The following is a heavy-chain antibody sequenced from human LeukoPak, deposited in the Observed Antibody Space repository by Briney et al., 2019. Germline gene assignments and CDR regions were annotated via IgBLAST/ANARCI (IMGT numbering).Heavy chain of an antibody. CDR2: ISTDGYTT. CDR1: GLAFSAYK. CDR3: VVGGSPGF. D-gene: IGHD2-15*01. V-gene: IGHV3-74*01. J-gene: IGHJ4*02. Sequence: GGSLRLSCAASGLAFSAYKMHWVRQAPRKGLVWVSRISTDGYTTDYADFVQGRFTASRDNTKNTWSLEMNSLRAEDTAVYYCVVGGSPGFWGQGTLVTVSS.